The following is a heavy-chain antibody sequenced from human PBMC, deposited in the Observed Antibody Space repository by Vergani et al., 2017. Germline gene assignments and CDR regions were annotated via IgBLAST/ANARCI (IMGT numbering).Heavy chain of an antibody. CDR3: ARRHTGYYYDSSGYYSLDY. CDR1: GFTFSSYS. CDR2: ISSSSSTI. J-gene: IGHJ4*02. Sequence: EVQLVESGGGLVQPGGSLRLSCAASGFTFSSYSMNWVRQAPGKGLEWVSYISSSSSTIYYADSVKCRFTISRDNAKNSLYLQMNSLRAEDTAVYYCARRHTGYYYDSSGYYSLDYWGQGTLVTVSS. V-gene: IGHV3-48*04. D-gene: IGHD3-22*01.